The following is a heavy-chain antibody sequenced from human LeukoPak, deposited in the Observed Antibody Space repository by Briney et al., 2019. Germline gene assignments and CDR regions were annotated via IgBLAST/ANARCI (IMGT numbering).Heavy chain of an antibody. D-gene: IGHD3-10*01. CDR2: ISYDGTIK. J-gene: IGHJ4*02. CDR1: GFTFSSYG. V-gene: IGHV3-30*03. Sequence: GGSLRLSCAASGFTFSSYGMHWVRQAPGKGLEWVAVISYDGTIKYYADSVKGRFTISRDNPKNTVYLQMNSLRPEDTAVYYCARDPGRVGMRYYFDFWGQGTLVTVSS. CDR3: ARDPGRVGMRYYFDF.